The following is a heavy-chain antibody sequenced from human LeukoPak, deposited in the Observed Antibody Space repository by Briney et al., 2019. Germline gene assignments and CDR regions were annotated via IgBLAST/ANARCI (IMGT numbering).Heavy chain of an antibody. CDR2: IYSGGST. CDR3: ARGLHGDPFS. V-gene: IGHV3-53*01. CDR1: GFIVSTNH. J-gene: IGHJ5*02. D-gene: IGHD4-17*01. Sequence: GGSLRLSCAASGFIVSTNHMSWVRQAPGKGLEWVSVIYSGGSTSYADSVKGRFTISRDNSKNTLYLQMNSLRADDSAVYYCARGLHGDPFSWGQGTLVTVSS.